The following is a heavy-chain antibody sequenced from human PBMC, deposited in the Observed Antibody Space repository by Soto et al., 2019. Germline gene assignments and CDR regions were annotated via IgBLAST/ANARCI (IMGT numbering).Heavy chain of an antibody. Sequence: GEAPKISCKCSGESFTSYWIGWVCQMPGKGLEWMGIIYPGDSDTRYSPSFQGQVTISADKSISTAYLQWSSLKASDTAMYYCARLNGDQPFDYWGQGTLVTVSS. D-gene: IGHD4-17*01. V-gene: IGHV5-51*01. CDR1: GESFTSYW. CDR3: ARLNGDQPFDY. J-gene: IGHJ4*02. CDR2: IYPGDSDT.